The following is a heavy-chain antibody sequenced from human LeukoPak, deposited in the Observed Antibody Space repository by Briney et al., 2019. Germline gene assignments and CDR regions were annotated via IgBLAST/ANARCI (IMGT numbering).Heavy chain of an antibody. V-gene: IGHV3-74*01. Sequence: PGGSLRLSCAASGFTFSGYWMHWVRHAPGMGLVWVTRITGDGISTSYADSVKGRFTISRDNAKNTLYLQMISLRAEDTAVYYCARDTGWYFDLWGRGALVTVSS. CDR2: ITGDGIST. D-gene: IGHD4-17*01. CDR3: ARDTGWYFDL. CDR1: GFTFSGYW. J-gene: IGHJ2*01.